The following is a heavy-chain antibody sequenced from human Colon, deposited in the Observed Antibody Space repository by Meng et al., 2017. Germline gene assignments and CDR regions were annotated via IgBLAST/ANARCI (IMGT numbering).Heavy chain of an antibody. CDR3: ARSTPSLDY. D-gene: IGHD2-15*01. CDR2: IVPNSGDT. Sequence: GRRGQSGTEVKRPGASVKVSCKASGYTFSDCYIHWVRQAPGQGLEWMGWIVPNSGDTNYAQKFQGRVTMTRDTSISTTYMELSRLTSDDTAVYYCARSTPSLDYWGQGTLVTVSS. J-gene: IGHJ4*02. V-gene: IGHV1-2*02. CDR1: GYTFSDCY.